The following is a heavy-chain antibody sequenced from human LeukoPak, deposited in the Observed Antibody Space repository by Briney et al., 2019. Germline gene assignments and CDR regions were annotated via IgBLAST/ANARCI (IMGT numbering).Heavy chain of an antibody. J-gene: IGHJ4*02. CDR1: GFTFSSYG. CDR2: IRYDGSNK. CDR3: ATDSWLRGYYYIFVY. Sequence: TGGSLRLSCAASGFTFSSYGMHWVRQAPGKGLEWVAFIRYDGSNKYYADSVKGRFTISRDNSKNTLYLQMNSLRAEDTAVYYCATDSWLRGYYYIFVYWGQGTLVTVSS. D-gene: IGHD3-22*01. V-gene: IGHV3-30*02.